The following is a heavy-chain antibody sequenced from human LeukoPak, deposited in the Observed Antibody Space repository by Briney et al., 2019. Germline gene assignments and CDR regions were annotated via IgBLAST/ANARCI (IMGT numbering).Heavy chain of an antibody. CDR2: ISGGGGTT. V-gene: IGHV3-23*01. Sequence: TGGSLRLSCAASGFTFSSYAMNWVRQAPGKGLEWVSAISGGGGTTYYADSVKGRFTISRDNSKNTLFLQMNSLRAEDTAVYYCAKDREGLSSGYDSEYFDYWGQGTLVTVSS. J-gene: IGHJ4*02. D-gene: IGHD5-12*01. CDR1: GFTFSSYA. CDR3: AKDREGLSSGYDSEYFDY.